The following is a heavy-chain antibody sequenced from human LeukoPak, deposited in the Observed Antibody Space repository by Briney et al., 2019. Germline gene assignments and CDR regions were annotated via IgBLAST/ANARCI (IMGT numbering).Heavy chain of an antibody. CDR3: ARDKRVAVAGTYIYYYYMDV. V-gene: IGHV4-39*07. J-gene: IGHJ6*03. CDR2: IYDIGST. CDR1: GGSISSSNLY. D-gene: IGHD6-19*01. Sequence: SETLSLTCTVSGGSISSSNLYWGWIRQPRGRGREWIGSIYDIGSTYYNPSLKSRVTISVDTSTNQSSLKLSSVTAADTAVYYCARDKRVAVAGTYIYYYYMDVWGNGTTVTISS.